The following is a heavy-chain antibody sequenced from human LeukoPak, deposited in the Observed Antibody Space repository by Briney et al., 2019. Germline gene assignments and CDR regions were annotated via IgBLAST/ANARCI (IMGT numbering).Heavy chain of an antibody. J-gene: IGHJ4*02. D-gene: IGHD3-10*01. V-gene: IGHV3-48*01. CDR2: ISSSSSTI. Sequence: GGSLRLSCAASGFIFSSYSTNWVRQAPGKGLEWVSYISSSSSTIYYADSVKGRFTISRDNAKNSLYLQMNSLRAEDTAVYYCARREGYYYGSGSLWDYWGQGTLVTVSS. CDR1: GFIFSSYS. CDR3: ARREGYYYGSGSLWDY.